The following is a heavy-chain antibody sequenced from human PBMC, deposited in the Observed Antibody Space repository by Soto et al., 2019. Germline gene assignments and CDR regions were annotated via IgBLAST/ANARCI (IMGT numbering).Heavy chain of an antibody. V-gene: IGHV3-23*01. CDR3: AKDLEEYSGSYNDAFDI. D-gene: IGHD1-26*01. J-gene: IGHJ3*02. CDR2: ISGSGGST. CDR1: GFTFSSYA. Sequence: GESLKISCAASGFTFSSYAMSWVRQAPGKGLEWVSAISGSGGSTYYADSVKGRFTISRDNSKNTLYLQMNSLRAEDTAVYYCAKDLEEYSGSYNDAFDIWGQGTMVTVSS.